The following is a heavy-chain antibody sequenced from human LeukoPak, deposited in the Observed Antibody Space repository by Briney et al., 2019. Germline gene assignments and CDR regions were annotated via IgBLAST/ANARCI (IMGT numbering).Heavy chain of an antibody. J-gene: IGHJ5*01. CDR3: ARDMDVEGWFDA. CDR2: INPNSGGT. CDR1: GYTFTGYY. Sequence: ASVRVSCKASGYTFTGYYIHWVRQAPGQGLEWMGWINPNSGGTNYAQKFQGRVTMTRDTSISTAYMELSRLRYDDTALYYCARDMDVEGWFDAWGQGTLVSVSS. V-gene: IGHV1-2*02. D-gene: IGHD2-2*03.